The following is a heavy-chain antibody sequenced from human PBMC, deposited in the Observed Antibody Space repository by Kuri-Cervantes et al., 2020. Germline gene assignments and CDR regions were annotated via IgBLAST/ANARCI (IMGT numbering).Heavy chain of an antibody. V-gene: IGHV1-3*01. J-gene: IGHJ6*03. Sequence: ASVKVSCKASGYTFTSYAMHWVRQAPGQRLEWMGWINAGNGNTKYSQKFQGRVTITRDTSTSTAYMELRSLRSDDTAVYFCARGYPRRYDSSGYALEYYYYMDVWGKGTTVTVSS. CDR3: ARGYPRRYDSSGYALEYYYYMDV. CDR1: GYTFTSYA. D-gene: IGHD3-22*01. CDR2: INAGNGNT.